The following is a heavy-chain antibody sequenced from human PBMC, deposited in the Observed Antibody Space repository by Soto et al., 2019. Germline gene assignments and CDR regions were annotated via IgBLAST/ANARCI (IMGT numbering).Heavy chain of an antibody. V-gene: IGHV4-34*01. Sequence: SETLSLTCAVYGGSFIGYYWTWIRQPPGKGLEWIGEINHGGSTNYNSSLKSRATISVDTSKSQFSLKLSSVTAADTAVYYCARGHRVSIFGVVSYYGLDVWGQGTTVTVSS. CDR1: GGSFIGYY. CDR3: ARGHRVSIFGVVSYYGLDV. CDR2: INHGGST. J-gene: IGHJ6*02. D-gene: IGHD3-3*01.